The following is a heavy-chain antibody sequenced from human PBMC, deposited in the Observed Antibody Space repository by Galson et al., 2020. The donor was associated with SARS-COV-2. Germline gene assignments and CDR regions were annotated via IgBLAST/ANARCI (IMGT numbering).Heavy chain of an antibody. CDR3: ARTGLGSSSSGPVFYYYGMDV. CDR1: GYTFTGYY. V-gene: IGHV1-2*02. D-gene: IGHD6-6*01. J-gene: IGHJ6*02. Sequence: ASVKVSCKASGYTFTGYYMHWVRQAPGQGLEWMGWINPNSGGTNYAQKFQGRVTMTRDTSISTAYMELSRLRSDDTAVYYCARTGLGSSSSGPVFYYYGMDVWGQGTTVTVSS. CDR2: INPNSGGT.